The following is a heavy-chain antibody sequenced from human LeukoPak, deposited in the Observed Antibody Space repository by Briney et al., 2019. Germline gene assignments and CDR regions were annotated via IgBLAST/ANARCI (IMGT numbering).Heavy chain of an antibody. CDR3: ARDQTLYSGYGSDGY. J-gene: IGHJ4*02. CDR2: ISAYNGNT. V-gene: IGHV1-18*01. CDR1: GYTFTSYG. D-gene: IGHD5-12*01. Sequence: ASVKVSCKASGYTFTSYGISWVRQAPGQGLEWMGWISAYNGNTNYAQKLQGRVTMTTDTSTSTAYMELRSLRSDDTAVYYCARDQTLYSGYGSDGYWGQGTLVTVSS.